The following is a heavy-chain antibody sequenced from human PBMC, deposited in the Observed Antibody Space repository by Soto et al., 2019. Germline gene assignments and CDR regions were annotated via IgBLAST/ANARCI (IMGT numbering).Heavy chain of an antibody. CDR3: ARDQAVTTYYYYGMDV. J-gene: IGHJ6*02. Sequence: EVQLVESGGGLVKPGGSLRLSCVASGFTFSSYTMNWVRQAPGKGLEWVSSISSSSTYKYNADSVKGRFTISRDNAKNSLYLQMNSLTAEDTAVYYCARDQAVTTYYYYGMDVWGQGTTVTVSS. CDR1: GFTFSSYT. V-gene: IGHV3-21*01. D-gene: IGHD4-17*01. CDR2: ISSSSTYK.